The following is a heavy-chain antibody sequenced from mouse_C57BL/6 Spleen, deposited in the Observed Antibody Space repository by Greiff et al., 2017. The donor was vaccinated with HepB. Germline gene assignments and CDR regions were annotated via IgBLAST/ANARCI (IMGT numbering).Heavy chain of an antibody. D-gene: IGHD1-1*01. V-gene: IGHV10-3*01. CDR3: VREEHSHYYGSSGYFDV. CDR2: IRSKSSNYAT. CDR1: GFTFNTYA. J-gene: IGHJ1*03. Sequence: EVQRVESGGGLVQPKGSLKLSCAASGFTFNTYAMHWVRQAPGKGLEWVARIRSKSSNYATYYADSVKDRFTISRDDSQSMLYLQMNNLKTEDTAMYYCVREEHSHYYGSSGYFDVWGTGTTVTVSS.